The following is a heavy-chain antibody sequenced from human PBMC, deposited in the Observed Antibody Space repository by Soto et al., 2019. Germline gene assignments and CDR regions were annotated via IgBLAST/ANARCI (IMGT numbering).Heavy chain of an antibody. J-gene: IGHJ4*02. CDR2: TSNSGST. CDR1: GGSITSSGYY. D-gene: IGHD2-2*01. V-gene: IGHV4-31*03. CDR3: PRGGGSTKVDY. Sequence: QVQLQESGPGLVKPSQTLSLTCTVSGGSITSSGYYWSWIRQHPGEGLEWIGFTSNSGSTSYNPPPRSRVTNQVDTLPNHFSLNWRSVTAAATAVYYLPRGGGSTKVDYWGQGTLVTVSP.